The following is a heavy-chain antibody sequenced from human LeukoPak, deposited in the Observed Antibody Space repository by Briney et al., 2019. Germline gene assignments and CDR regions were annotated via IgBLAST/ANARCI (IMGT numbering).Heavy chain of an antibody. J-gene: IGHJ4*02. CDR1: GYTFTSYG. Sequence: ASVKVSCKASGYTFTSYGSSWVRQAPGQGLEWMGWISAYNGNTNYAQKLQGRVTMTTDTSTSTAYMELRSLRSDDTAVYYCARVRTYYYDSSGYYFDYWGQGTLVTVSS. CDR3: ARVRTYYYDSSGYYFDY. V-gene: IGHV1-18*01. D-gene: IGHD3-22*01. CDR2: ISAYNGNT.